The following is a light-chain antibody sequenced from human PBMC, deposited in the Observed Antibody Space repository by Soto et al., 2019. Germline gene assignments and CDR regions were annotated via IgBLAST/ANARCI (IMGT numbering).Light chain of an antibody. CDR3: QQSNSITWT. CDR1: QSVSTN. Sequence: EIVMTQSPAALYVSPGERATLACRASQSVSTNLAWYQQKPGQAPSLLIYGASTRATGVPDRFSGTGSGTEFTLTISSLQPEDFATYSCQQSNSITWTFGQGTKVDIK. J-gene: IGKJ1*01. CDR2: GAS. V-gene: IGKV3-15*01.